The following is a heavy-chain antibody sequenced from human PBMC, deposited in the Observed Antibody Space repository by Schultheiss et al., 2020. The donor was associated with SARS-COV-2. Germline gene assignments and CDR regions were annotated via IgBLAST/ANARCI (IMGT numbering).Heavy chain of an antibody. D-gene: IGHD5-18*01. CDR2: IYYSGST. CDR3: ARGYRYYYYAMDV. CDR1: GGSINRSDYY. J-gene: IGHJ6*02. V-gene: IGHV4-30-4*01. Sequence: SETLSLTCTVSGGSINRSDYYWSWIRQPPGKGLEWIGYIYYSGSTNYNPSLKSRLTISGDTSKNQFSLKVNSVTAADTAVYYCARGYRYYYYAMDVWGQGTTVTVSS.